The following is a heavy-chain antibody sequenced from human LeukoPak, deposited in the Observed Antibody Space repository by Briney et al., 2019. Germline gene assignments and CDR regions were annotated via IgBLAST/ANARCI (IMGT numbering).Heavy chain of an antibody. CDR3: ARDETGTYNWFDP. Sequence: SVKVSCKASGATFSSYANSWVRQAPGPGLEWMGVIIPIFGTANYAQKFQGRVTITADESTSTAYMELSSLRSEDTAVYYCARDETGTYNWFDPWGQGTLVTVSS. CDR2: IIPIFGTA. CDR1: GATFSSYA. V-gene: IGHV1-69*01. J-gene: IGHJ5*02. D-gene: IGHD1-1*01.